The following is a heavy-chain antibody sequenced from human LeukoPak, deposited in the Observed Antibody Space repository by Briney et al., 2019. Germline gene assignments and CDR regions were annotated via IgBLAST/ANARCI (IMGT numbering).Heavy chain of an antibody. J-gene: IGHJ2*01. CDR3: ARVGDNFHWYLDL. CDR1: GFTASTNY. V-gene: IGHV3-53*01. CDR2: LYSGSST. Sequence: VGSLRLSCAASGFTASTNYMNCVREAPGKGLEWVSILYSGSSTYYANSVQGRFIVSRDSSKNTRSLQMNDLRAEDTAVYYCARVGDNFHWYLDLWGRGNLVTVSS. D-gene: IGHD5-24*01.